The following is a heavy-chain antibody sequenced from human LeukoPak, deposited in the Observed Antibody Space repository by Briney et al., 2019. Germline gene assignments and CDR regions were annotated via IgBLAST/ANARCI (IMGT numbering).Heavy chain of an antibody. CDR3: ARLTVTTGNFDP. Sequence: GESLKISCKGSGYTLTSYWISWVRQMPGKGLEWMGRTDPSDSYINYSPSFQGHVSISVDKSISTAYLQWGSLKASDTAMYYCARLTVTTGNFDPWGQGTLVTVSS. V-gene: IGHV5-10-1*01. CDR2: TDPSDSYI. D-gene: IGHD4-17*01. CDR1: GYTLTSYW. J-gene: IGHJ5*02.